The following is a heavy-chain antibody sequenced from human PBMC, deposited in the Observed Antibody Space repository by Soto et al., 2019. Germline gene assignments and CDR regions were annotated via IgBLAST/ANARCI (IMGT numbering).Heavy chain of an antibody. CDR1: GFSFSSFA. CDR2: IRGTAT. V-gene: IGHV3-23*01. Sequence: EVQLLESGGTLVQPGESLRLSCEVSGFSFSSFAMNWVRQAPGEGLEWVSSIRGTATSYADSVKGRFTISRDNSKNTVYLEKKPLRGEDTAGYYCAKWAVLMTTAGGLFKWFGPWGQGTLVIGSS. CDR3: AKWAVLMTTAGGLFKWFGP. D-gene: IGHD3-16*01. J-gene: IGHJ5*02.